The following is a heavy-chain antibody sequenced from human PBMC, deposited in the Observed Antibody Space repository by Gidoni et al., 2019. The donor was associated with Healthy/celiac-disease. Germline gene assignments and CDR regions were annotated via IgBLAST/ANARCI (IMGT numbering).Heavy chain of an antibody. V-gene: IGHV4-31*02. D-gene: IGHD6-19*01. J-gene: IGHJ4*02. CDR1: GGPCSSGGYY. Sequence: QVQLQESGPGLVKPAQSLSLPCTVPGGPCSSGGYYGGWIRQQPGRGLEWIGYIYYRGNTYYNPSLKGRVTISVDTSENQFSLKLSSVTAADTAVYYCARVEYYSGWYGFVDYWGQGTLVTVSS. CDR3: ARVEYYSGWYGFVDY. CDR2: IYYRGNT.